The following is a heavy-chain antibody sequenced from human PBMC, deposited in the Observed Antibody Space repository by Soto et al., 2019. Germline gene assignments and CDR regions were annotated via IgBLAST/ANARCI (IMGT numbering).Heavy chain of an antibody. Sequence: GGSLRLSCAASGFTFNTYTMKWVRQAPGKGLEWVSGILGGNSGTYYADSVKGRFTISTDNSKNILFLQMNSLRDEDTAIYYCAKDRHPDGIWTFDFSGRGTLVTVSS. V-gene: IGHV3-23*01. J-gene: IGHJ4*02. CDR2: ILGGNSGT. CDR1: GFTFNTYT. CDR3: AKDRHPDGIWTFDF. D-gene: IGHD2-15*01.